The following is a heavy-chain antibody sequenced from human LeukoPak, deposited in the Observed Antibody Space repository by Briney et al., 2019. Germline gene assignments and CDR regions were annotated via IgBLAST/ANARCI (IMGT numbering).Heavy chain of an antibody. V-gene: IGHV1-18*01. CDR2: FSAYNGNT. J-gene: IGHJ5*02. CDR1: GYTFTSYG. D-gene: IGHD4-11*01. Sequence: GASVKVSCKASGYTFTSYGISWVRQAPGQGLEWMGWFSAYNGNTNYAQKLQGRVTMTTDTSTSTAYMELRSLRSDDTAVYYCARVLNRVTTWNRWRSAGWFDPWGQGTLVTVSS. CDR3: ARVLNRVTTWNRWRSAGWFDP.